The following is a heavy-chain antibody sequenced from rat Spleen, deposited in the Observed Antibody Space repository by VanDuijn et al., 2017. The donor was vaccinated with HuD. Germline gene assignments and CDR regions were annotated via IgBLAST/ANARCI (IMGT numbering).Heavy chain of an antibody. D-gene: IGHD5-1*01. CDR3: TREDWVPDY. Sequence: EVHLVETGGGLVQPGRSLKLSCVASGFTFSHYWMYWVRQAPGKGLEWVATITHIGGITYYPDSVKGRFTISRDNAKSTLYLQMNSLRSEDTATYYCTREDWVPDYWGQGVKVTISS. V-gene: IGHV5-31*01. CDR1: GFTFSHYW. CDR2: ITHIGGIT. J-gene: IGHJ2*01.